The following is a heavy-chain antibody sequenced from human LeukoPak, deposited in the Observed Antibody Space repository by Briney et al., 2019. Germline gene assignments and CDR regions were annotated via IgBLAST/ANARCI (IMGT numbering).Heavy chain of an antibody. CDR1: GFTFSHVW. J-gene: IGHJ4*02. D-gene: IGHD3-22*01. CDR3: TRYYDFNALYYFDF. Sequence: PGGSRRLSCAASGFTFSHVWMSWVSQAPGKGLEWVGRIKSKTEGTATDYAAFVQGRFTISRDDSKNTLYLQMNSLKTEDTAVYYCTRYYDFNALYYFDFWGQGTLVTVSS. V-gene: IGHV3-15*01. CDR2: IKSKTEGTAT.